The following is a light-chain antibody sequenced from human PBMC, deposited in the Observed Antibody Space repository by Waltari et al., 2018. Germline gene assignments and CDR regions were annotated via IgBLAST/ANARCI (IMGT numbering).Light chain of an antibody. Sequence: EIVLTQSPATLSLSPVERATLSCRASQSVSSYLAWYQQKPGQAPRLLIYDASNRATGIPARFSGSGSGTDFTLTISSLEPEDFAVYYCQQRSNWPRNTFGPGTKVDIK. CDR3: QQRSNWPRNT. CDR1: QSVSSY. CDR2: DAS. J-gene: IGKJ3*01. V-gene: IGKV3-11*01.